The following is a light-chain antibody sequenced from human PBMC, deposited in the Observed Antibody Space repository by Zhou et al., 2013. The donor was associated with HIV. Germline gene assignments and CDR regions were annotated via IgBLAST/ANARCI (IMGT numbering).Light chain of an antibody. V-gene: IGKV3-20*01. CDR2: GAS. CDR1: QSVSSTY. Sequence: EIVMTQSPATLSVSPGERATLSCRASQSVSSTYLAWYQQKPGQAPKLLIYGASIRATGIPDRFSGSGSGTDFTLTISRLEPEDFAVYYCQQYGSFFGPGTKVDIK. CDR3: QQYGSF. J-gene: IGKJ3*01.